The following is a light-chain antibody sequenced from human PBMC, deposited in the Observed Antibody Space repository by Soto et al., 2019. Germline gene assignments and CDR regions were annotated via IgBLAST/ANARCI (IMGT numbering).Light chain of an antibody. V-gene: IGLV1-44*01. Sequence: QSVLTQPPSASGTPGQRVTISCSGSSSNIGSNTVNWYQQLPGTAPKLLIYSNNQRPSGVPDRFSGSKSGTSASLAISGLQSEDEADYYCAAWDDSLNAYVFGTWTKLTVL. CDR2: SNN. CDR1: SSNIGSNT. J-gene: IGLJ1*01. CDR3: AAWDDSLNAYV.